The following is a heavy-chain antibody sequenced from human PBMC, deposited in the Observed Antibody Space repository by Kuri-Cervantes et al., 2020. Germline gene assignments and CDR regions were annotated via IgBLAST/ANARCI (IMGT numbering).Heavy chain of an antibody. V-gene: IGHV4-61*02. Sequence: SETLSLTCTVSGGSISSGSYYWSWIRQPAGKGLEWIGRIYTSGSTNYNPSLKSRVTISVDTSKNQFSLKLSSVTAADTAVYYCARQYYDILTGYYSDDAFDIWGQGTMVTVSS. CDR1: GGSISSGSYY. J-gene: IGHJ3*02. CDR3: ARQYYDILTGYYSDDAFDI. CDR2: IYTSGST. D-gene: IGHD3-9*01.